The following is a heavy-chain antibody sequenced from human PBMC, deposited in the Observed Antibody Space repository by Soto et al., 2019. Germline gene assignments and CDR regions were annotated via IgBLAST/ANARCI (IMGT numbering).Heavy chain of an antibody. D-gene: IGHD6-19*01. CDR3: AKDGREWLPVAY. CDR1: GFTFSSYA. CDR2: ISGNGGST. V-gene: IGHV3-23*01. J-gene: IGHJ4*02. Sequence: EVQLLESGGGLVQPGGSLRLSCAASGFTFSSYAMSWVRQAPGKGLEWVSAISGNGGSTYYADSVKGRFTISRDNSKNTVFLQMNSLRLEDTAVYYCAKDGREWLPVAYWGQGTQVTVSS.